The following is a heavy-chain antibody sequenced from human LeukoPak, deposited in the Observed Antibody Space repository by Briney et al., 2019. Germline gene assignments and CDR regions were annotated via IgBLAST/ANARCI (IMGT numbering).Heavy chain of an antibody. V-gene: IGHV5-51*01. CDR2: IYPGDSDT. D-gene: IGHD3-22*01. CDR3: ARHRGSPGMIVGSGFDY. Sequence: GESLKISRKGSGYSFTSYWIGWVRQMPGKCLEWMGIIYPGDSDTRYSPSFQGQVTISADKSISTAYLQWSSLKASDTAMYYCARHRGSPGMIVGSGFDYWGQGTLVTVSS. J-gene: IGHJ4*02. CDR1: GYSFTSYW.